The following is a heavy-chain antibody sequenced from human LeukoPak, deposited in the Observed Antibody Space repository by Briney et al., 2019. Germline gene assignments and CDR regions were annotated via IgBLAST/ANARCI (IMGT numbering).Heavy chain of an antibody. D-gene: IGHD3-22*01. CDR2: IYSGGST. CDR1: GSTFSSNY. CDR3: ARTRGTYYYDSSGYYYYYYMDV. V-gene: IGHV3-53*01. J-gene: IGHJ6*03. Sequence: PGGSLRLSCAASGSTFSSNYMSWVRQAPGKGLEWVSVIYSGGSTYYPDSVKGRFTISRDNSKNTLYLQMNSLRAEDTAVYYCARTRGTYYYDSSGYYYYYYMDVWGKGTTVTVSS.